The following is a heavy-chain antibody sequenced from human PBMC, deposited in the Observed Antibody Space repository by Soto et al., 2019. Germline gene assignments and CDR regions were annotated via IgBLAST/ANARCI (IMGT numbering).Heavy chain of an antibody. CDR2: ISGSGGST. J-gene: IGHJ4*02. CDR1: GFTFSSYA. V-gene: IGHV3-23*01. Sequence: GGSLRLSCAASGFTFSSYAMSWVRQAPGKGLEWASAISGSGGSTYYADSVKGRFTISRDNSKNTLYLQMNSLRAEDTAVYCCAKGFWSYFDYWGQGTLVTVSS. D-gene: IGHD3-3*01. CDR3: AKGFWSYFDY.